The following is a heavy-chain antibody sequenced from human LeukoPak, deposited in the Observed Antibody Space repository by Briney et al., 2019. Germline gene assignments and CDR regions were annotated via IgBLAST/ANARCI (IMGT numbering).Heavy chain of an antibody. V-gene: IGHV4-31*03. J-gene: IGHJ5*02. Sequence: SETLSLTCTVSGGSISSGGYYWSWIRQHPGKGLEWIGYIYYSGSTYYNPSLKSRVTISVDTSKNQFSLKLSSVTAADTAVYYCARDRSTGDRAPLGFDPWGQGTLVTVSS. CDR2: IYYSGST. CDR3: ARDRSTGDRAPLGFDP. CDR1: GGSISSGGYY. D-gene: IGHD4-17*01.